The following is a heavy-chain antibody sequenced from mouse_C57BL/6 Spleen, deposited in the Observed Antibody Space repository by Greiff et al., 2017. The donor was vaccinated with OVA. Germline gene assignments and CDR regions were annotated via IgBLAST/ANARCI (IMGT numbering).Heavy chain of an antibody. V-gene: IGHV1-26*01. J-gene: IGHJ4*01. Sequence: EVQLQQSGPELVKPGASVKISCKASGYTFTDYYMNWVKQSHGKSLEWIGDINPNNGGTSYNQKFKGKATLTVDKSSSTAYMELRSLTSEDSAVYYCARSLYDYVRAMDYWGQGTSVTVSS. CDR1: GYTFTDYY. CDR2: INPNNGGT. CDR3: ARSLYDYVRAMDY. D-gene: IGHD2-4*01.